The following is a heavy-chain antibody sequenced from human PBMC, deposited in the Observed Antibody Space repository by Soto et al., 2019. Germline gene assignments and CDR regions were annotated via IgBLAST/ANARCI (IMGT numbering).Heavy chain of an antibody. J-gene: IGHJ4*02. Sequence: QLQLQESGPGLVKPSETLSLTCTVSGGSISSSSYYWGWIRQPPGKGLEWIGSIYYSGSTYYNPSLKSRVTISVDKSKNQFSLKLSSVTAADTAVYYCAILEGLATISYYFDYWGQGTLVTVSS. D-gene: IGHD3-9*01. CDR3: AILEGLATISYYFDY. V-gene: IGHV4-39*01. CDR2: IYYSGST. CDR1: GGSISSSSYY.